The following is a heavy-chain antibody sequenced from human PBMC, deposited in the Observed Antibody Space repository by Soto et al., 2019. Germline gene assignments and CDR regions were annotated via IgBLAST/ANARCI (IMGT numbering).Heavy chain of an antibody. D-gene: IGHD1-26*01. CDR3: ARDQGRSSGSKGDAFDS. J-gene: IGHJ3*02. V-gene: IGHV3-7*01. CDR2: IKQDGSEK. CDR1: GFIFSTNW. Sequence: EVQLVESGGGLVQPGGSLRLSCAGSGFIFSTNWMSWVRQAPGKGLEWVANIKQDGSEKYYVDSVKGRFTISRDNAKNSLYLQMNSLRAEDTAVYYCARDQGRSSGSKGDAFDSWGQGTMVTVSA.